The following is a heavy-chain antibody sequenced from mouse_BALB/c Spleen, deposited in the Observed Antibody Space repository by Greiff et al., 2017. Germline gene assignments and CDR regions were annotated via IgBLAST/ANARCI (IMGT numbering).Heavy chain of an antibody. CDR2: ISSGGSYT. J-gene: IGHJ4*01. Sequence: EVMLVESGGGLVKPGGSLKLSCAASGFTFSSYAMSWVRQSPEKRLEWVAEISSGGSYTYYPDTVTGRFTISRDNAKNTLYLEMSSLRSEDTAMYYCARDSAPAMDYWGQGTSVTVSS. V-gene: IGHV5-9-4*01. CDR1: GFTFSSYA. CDR3: ARDSAPAMDY.